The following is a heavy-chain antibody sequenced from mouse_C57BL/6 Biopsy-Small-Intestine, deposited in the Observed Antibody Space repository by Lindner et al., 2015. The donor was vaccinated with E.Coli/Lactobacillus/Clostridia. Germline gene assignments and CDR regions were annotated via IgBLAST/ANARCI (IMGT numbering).Heavy chain of an antibody. Sequence: VQLQESGAELARPGASVKMSCKASGYTFTSYTMYWVKQRPGQGLEWIGYINPSSGYTKYNQKFKDRATLTADKSSSTANMQLSSLTSEDSAVYYCAREGGAWFVYWGQGTLVTVSA. CDR3: AREGGAWFVY. J-gene: IGHJ3*01. V-gene: IGHV1-4*01. CDR2: INPSSGYT. CDR1: GYTFTSYT.